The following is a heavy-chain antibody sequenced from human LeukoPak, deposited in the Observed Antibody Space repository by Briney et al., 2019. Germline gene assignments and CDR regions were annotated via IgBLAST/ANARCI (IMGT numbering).Heavy chain of an antibody. J-gene: IGHJ5*02. CDR2: VASTGTS. V-gene: IGHV4-59*01. CDR1: GDSLNTYY. CDR3: ARVVRGVVTSNWFDP. Sequence: SETLSLTCTVSGDSLNTYYWTWIRQTPGKELEWIGFVASTGTSNYNPSLKSRVSISIDTSKNQFSLALTSVTPADTAVHYCARVVRGVVTSNWFDPWGQGTLVSVPS. D-gene: IGHD2-21*02.